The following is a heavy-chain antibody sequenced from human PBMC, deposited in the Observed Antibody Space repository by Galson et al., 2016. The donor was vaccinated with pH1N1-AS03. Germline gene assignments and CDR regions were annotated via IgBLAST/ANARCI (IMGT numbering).Heavy chain of an antibody. J-gene: IGHJ4*02. CDR3: AKVGIVISSGWYGRFDY. D-gene: IGHD6-19*01. CDR1: GYSFINYA. Sequence: SVKVSCKASGYSFINYAIHWVRQAPGQRLEWMGWLNSTSGNTEYSQKFQGRVTITRDTSASTASMELSSLSSEDTAVYYCAKVGIVISSGWYGRFDYWGQGTLVTVSS. V-gene: IGHV1-3*01. CDR2: LNSTSGNT.